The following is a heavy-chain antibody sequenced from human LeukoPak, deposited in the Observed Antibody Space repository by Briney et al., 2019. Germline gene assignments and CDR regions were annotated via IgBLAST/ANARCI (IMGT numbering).Heavy chain of an antibody. CDR1: CGSLSGSNFP. Sequence: PSENPSPPLPVSCGSLSGSNFPLGWVRPPPRKGLEWIGSIYYTGGTYYNPSLKSRVTISVDTSKNQFSLRLSSVTAADTAVFYCVKTYSSGHDYWGQGTLVTVSS. D-gene: IGHD6-25*01. J-gene: IGHJ4*02. CDR3: VKTYSSGHDY. CDR2: IYYTGGT. V-gene: IGHV4-39*05.